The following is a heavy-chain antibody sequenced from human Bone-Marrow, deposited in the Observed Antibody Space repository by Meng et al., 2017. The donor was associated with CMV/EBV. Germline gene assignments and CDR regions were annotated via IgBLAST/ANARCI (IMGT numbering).Heavy chain of an antibody. CDR2: IYYSGST. D-gene: IGHD1-26*01. CDR1: GGSISSYY. V-gene: IGHV4-59*01. J-gene: IGHJ3*02. Sequence: SETLSLTCTVPGGSISSYYWSWIRQPPGKGLEWIGYIYYSGSTNYNPSLKSRVTISVDTSKNQFSLKLSSVTAADADVYYCAIDGLVDYQRKGAFDIWGQGTMVTVSS. CDR3: AIDGLVDYQRKGAFDI.